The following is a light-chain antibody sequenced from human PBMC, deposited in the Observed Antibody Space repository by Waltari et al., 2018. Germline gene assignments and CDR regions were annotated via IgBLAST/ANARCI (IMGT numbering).Light chain of an antibody. V-gene: IGKV3-20*01. J-gene: IGKJ1*01. Sequence: EIVLTQSPGTLSLSPGERATLACRASQSVGRSLAWYQQKPGQAPRILIYDASRWATGIPDRFSGSGSGTDFSLTISRLEPEDFAVYYCQHYVSLPATFGQGTKVEI. CDR3: QHYVSLPAT. CDR2: DAS. CDR1: QSVGRS.